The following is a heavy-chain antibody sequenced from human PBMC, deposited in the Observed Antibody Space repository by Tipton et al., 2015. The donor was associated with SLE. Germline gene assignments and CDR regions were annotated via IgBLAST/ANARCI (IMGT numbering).Heavy chain of an antibody. V-gene: IGHV3-30*04. J-gene: IGHJ6*02. CDR3: ARDPPRIAVAEARPGYYYGMDV. CDR2: ISYDGSNK. Sequence: RSLRLSCAASGFTFRSYAMHWVRQAPGKGLEWVAVISYDGSNKYYADSVKGRFTISRDNSKNTLYLQMNSLRAEDTAVYYCARDPPRIAVAEARPGYYYGMDVWGQGTTVTVSS. CDR1: GFTFRSYA. D-gene: IGHD6-19*01.